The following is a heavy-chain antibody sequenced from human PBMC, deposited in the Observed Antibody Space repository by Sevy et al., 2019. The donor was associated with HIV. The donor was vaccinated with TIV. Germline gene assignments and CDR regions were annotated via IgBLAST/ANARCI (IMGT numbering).Heavy chain of an antibody. J-gene: IGHJ6*02. D-gene: IGHD3-3*02. CDR2: MSPNSGNT. Sequence: ALVKVSCRASGYTFTYYDINWVRQATGQGLEWMGWMSPNSGNTGYAQKFQGRVTMTRNTSISTAYMELSSLRSEDTAVYYCARFLSTSYYYYNAMDVWGQRTTVTVSS. CDR3: ARFLSTSYYYYNAMDV. V-gene: IGHV1-8*01. CDR1: GYTFTYYD.